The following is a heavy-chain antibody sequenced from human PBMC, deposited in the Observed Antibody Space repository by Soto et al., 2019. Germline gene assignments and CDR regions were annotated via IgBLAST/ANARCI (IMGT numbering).Heavy chain of an antibody. CDR1: GGSFSGYY. Sequence: QVQLQQWGAGLLKPSETLSLTCAVYGGSFSGYYWSWIRQPPGKGLEWIGEINHSGSTNYNPSLKSRVTISVDTSKNQFSLKLGSVTAAVTAVYYCARGEGYCSGGSCYSWFDHWGQGTLVPVSS. CDR2: INHSGST. J-gene: IGHJ5*02. CDR3: ARGEGYCSGGSCYSWFDH. D-gene: IGHD2-15*01. V-gene: IGHV4-34*01.